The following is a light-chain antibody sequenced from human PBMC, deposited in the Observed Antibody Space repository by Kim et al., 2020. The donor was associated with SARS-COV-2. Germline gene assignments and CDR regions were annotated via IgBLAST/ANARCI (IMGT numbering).Light chain of an antibody. CDR2: NNY. Sequence: QSVLTQPPSASGTPGQRVTISCSGSSSNIGSNSVNWYQQFPGTAPKLLIYNNYQRPSGVPDRFSGSKSGTSASLAISGLQSEDEADYYCASWDDSLNGYVVFGGGTQLTVL. CDR3: ASWDDSLNGYVV. J-gene: IGLJ2*01. CDR1: SSNIGSNS. V-gene: IGLV1-44*01.